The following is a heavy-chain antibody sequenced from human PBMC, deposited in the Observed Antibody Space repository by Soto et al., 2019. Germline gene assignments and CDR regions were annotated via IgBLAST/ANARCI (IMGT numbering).Heavy chain of an antibody. V-gene: IGHV1-46*01. CDR3: ARAVTTKNAPFDY. J-gene: IGHJ4*02. CDR2: ITPSSGST. CDR1: GYTFTTYY. Sequence: ASVKVSCKASGYTFTTYYLHWLRQARGQGLEWMGIITPSSGSTRYEQKFQDRVTMTRDTSTSTVYMELSSLKSEDTAVYYCARAVTTKNAPFDYWGQGTLVTVSS. D-gene: IGHD4-17*01.